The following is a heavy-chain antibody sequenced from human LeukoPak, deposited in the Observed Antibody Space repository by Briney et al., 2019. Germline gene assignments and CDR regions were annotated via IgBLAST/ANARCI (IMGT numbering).Heavy chain of an antibody. V-gene: IGHV3-9*01. CDR3: AKDSPYAYYVSGSYWDY. J-gene: IGHJ4*02. D-gene: IGHD3-10*01. CDR1: GFTFDDYA. CDR2: ISWNSGSI. Sequence: PGRSLRLSCAASGFTFDDYAMHWVRQAPGKGLEWVSGISWNSGSIGYADSVKGRFTISRDNAKNSLYLQMNSLRAEDTAVYYCAKDSPYAYYVSGSYWDYWGQGTLVTVSS.